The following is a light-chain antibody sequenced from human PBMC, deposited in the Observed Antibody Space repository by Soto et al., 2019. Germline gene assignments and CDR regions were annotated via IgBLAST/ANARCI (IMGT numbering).Light chain of an antibody. J-gene: IGKJ1*01. CDR1: QSISNN. Sequence: IVLRQSPATLSVSPWERATLSCRASQSISNNLAWYQQKPGQAPRLLIYGASTRATGIPARFSGSGSGTEFTLTISSLQSEDFAVYYCQQYNDWPPWTFGQGTKVDIK. CDR3: QQYNDWPPWT. CDR2: GAS. V-gene: IGKV3-15*01.